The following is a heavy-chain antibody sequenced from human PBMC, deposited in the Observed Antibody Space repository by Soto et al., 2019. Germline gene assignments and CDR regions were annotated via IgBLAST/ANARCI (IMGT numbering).Heavy chain of an antibody. J-gene: IGHJ6*02. V-gene: IGHV1-18*01. CDR3: ARVRQAKNYYYYYDMDV. CDR1: GYTFTSYG. Sequence: AASVKVSCKASGYTFTSYGISWVRQAPGQGLEWMGWISAYNGNTNYAQKLQGRVTMTTDTSTSTAYMELRSLRSDDTAVYYCARVRQAKNYYYYYDMDVWGQGTTVTVSS. D-gene: IGHD1-26*01. CDR2: ISAYNGNT.